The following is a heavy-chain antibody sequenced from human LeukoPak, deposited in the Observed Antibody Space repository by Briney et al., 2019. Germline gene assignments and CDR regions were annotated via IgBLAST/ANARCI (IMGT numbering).Heavy chain of an antibody. CDR3: ARACGGDCYLSDY. CDR2: ISSSSGYI. CDR1: GFTFRSYS. J-gene: IGHJ4*02. V-gene: IGHV3-21*01. D-gene: IGHD2-21*02. Sequence: GGSLRLSCAASGFTFRSYSMTWVRQAPGKGLEWVSSISSSSGYIYYVDSVKGRFTISRDNAKNSLYLQMNSLRAEDTAVYYCARACGGDCYLSDYWGQGTLVTVS.